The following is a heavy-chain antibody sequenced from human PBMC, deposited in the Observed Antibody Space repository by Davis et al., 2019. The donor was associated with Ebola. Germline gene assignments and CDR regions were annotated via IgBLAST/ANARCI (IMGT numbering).Heavy chain of an antibody. J-gene: IGHJ4*02. V-gene: IGHV3-20*04. CDR3: ARGPIGMVQGEFDY. CDR2: INWNGGST. CDR1: GFTFDDYG. D-gene: IGHD3-10*01. Sequence: GESLKISCAASGFTFDDYGMSWVRQAPGKGLEWVSGINWNGGSTGYADSVKGRFTISRDNAKNSLYLQMNSLRAEDTALYYCARGPIGMVQGEFDYWGQGTLVTVSS.